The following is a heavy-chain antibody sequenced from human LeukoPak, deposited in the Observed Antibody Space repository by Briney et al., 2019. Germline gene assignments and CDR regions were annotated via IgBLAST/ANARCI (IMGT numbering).Heavy chain of an antibody. D-gene: IGHD2-15*01. CDR2: IRYDESNK. CDR3: AKEACSGRSCYPKYFQR. CDR1: GFTFSSYG. J-gene: IGHJ1*01. Sequence: PGGSLRLSCAASGFTFSSYGMHWVRQAPGKAPGKGLEWVAFIRYDESNKYYADSVKGRFTISRDTSKSTLYLQMNSLRAEDTAVYYCAKEACSGRSCYPKYFQRWGQGTLVTVSS. V-gene: IGHV3-30*02.